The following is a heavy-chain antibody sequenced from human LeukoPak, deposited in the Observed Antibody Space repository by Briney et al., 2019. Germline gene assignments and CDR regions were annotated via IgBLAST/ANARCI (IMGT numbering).Heavy chain of an antibody. CDR3: ARTTGGYCRGSSCYYYYYYMDV. CDR2: IYYSGST. CDR1: GGSISSYY. V-gene: IGHV4-59*01. D-gene: IGHD2-15*01. J-gene: IGHJ6*03. Sequence: SETLSLTCTVSGGSISSYYWSWIRQPPGKGLEWIGYIYYSGSTNYNPSLKSRVTISVDTSKNQFSLKLSSVTAADTAVYYCARTTGGYCRGSSCYYYYYYMDVWGKGTTVTVSS.